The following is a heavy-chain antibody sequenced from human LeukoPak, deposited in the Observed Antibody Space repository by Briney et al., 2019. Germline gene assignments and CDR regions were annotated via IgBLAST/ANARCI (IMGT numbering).Heavy chain of an antibody. V-gene: IGHV1-2*02. CDR3: AREVGAADCFDY. D-gene: IGHD2-15*01. CDR2: INPNSCGT. CDR1: GYTFTVYY. Sequence: ASVKLSCNASGYTFTVYYMHWVRQAPGQGLGWMGWINPNSCGTNYAQKFQGRVTMTRDTSISTAYMELSRLRSDDTAVYYCAREVGAADCFDYWGQGTLVTVSS. J-gene: IGHJ4*02.